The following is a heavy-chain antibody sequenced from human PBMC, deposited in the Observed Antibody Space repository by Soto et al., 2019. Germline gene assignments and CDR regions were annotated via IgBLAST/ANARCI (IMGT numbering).Heavy chain of an antibody. J-gene: IGHJ4*02. D-gene: IGHD2-2*01. Sequence: GGSLRLSCAASGFTFSSYGMHWVRQAPGKGLEWVAVISYDGSNKYYADSVKGRFTISRDNSKNTLYLQMNSLRAEDTAVYYCAKDTWRAIVVVPAAAHYWGQGTLVTVSS. CDR1: GFTFSSYG. CDR2: ISYDGSNK. V-gene: IGHV3-30*18. CDR3: AKDTWRAIVVVPAAAHY.